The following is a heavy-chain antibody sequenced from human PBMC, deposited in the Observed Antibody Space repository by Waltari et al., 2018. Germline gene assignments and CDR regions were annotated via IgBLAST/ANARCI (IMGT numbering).Heavy chain of an antibody. CDR1: GFRFSDYW. J-gene: IGHJ4*02. V-gene: IGHV3-74*01. D-gene: IGHD5-18*01. Sequence: EVQLVEAGGDIVQPGGSLRLSCAASGFRFSDYWMHWVRQVPGKGLVGDPRINSDGSGISSSDSVKGRFTIARDNSKNMLYLQLNSLRAEDTAVYYCARKGGRGYTYGPFYYDAWGQGTLVTVSS. CDR3: ARKGGRGYTYGPFYYDA. CDR2: INSDGSGI.